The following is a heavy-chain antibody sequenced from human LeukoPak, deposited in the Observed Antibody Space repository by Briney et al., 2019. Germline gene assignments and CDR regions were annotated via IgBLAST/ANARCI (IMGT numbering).Heavy chain of an antibody. CDR1: GGSISSYY. D-gene: IGHD6-19*01. V-gene: IGHV4-59*04. Sequence: PSETLSLTCTVSGGSISSYYWSWIRQPPGKGLEWIGSIYHSGSTYYNPSLKSRVTISVDTSENQFSLKLSSVTAADTAVYYCARPTRGYSSGWTIDYWGQGTLVTVSS. J-gene: IGHJ4*02. CDR2: IYHSGST. CDR3: ARPTRGYSSGWTIDY.